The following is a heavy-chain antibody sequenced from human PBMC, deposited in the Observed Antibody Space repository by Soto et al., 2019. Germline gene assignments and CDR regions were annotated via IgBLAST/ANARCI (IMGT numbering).Heavy chain of an antibody. V-gene: IGHV3-48*03. CDR1: VFTFSSYE. J-gene: IGHJ3*02. D-gene: IGHD6-6*01. CDR3: ARRAFGSSRSFDI. Sequence: PGGSLRLSCAASVFTFSSYEMDWVRQAPGKGLEWVAYINSGGSSIHYADSVKGRFTISRDNSKNTLYLQMNSLRAEDTALYYCARRAFGSSRSFDIWGQGTMVTVSS. CDR2: INSGGSSI.